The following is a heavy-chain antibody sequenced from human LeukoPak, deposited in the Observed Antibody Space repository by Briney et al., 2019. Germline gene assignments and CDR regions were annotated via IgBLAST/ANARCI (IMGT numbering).Heavy chain of an antibody. CDR2: IWYDGSNK. V-gene: IGHV3-33*01. CDR3: ARDGLYCSSTSCYSHYYYYGMDV. Sequence: PGWSLRLSCAASGFTFSSYGMHWVRQAPGKGLEWVAVIWYDGSNKYYADSVKGRFTISRDNSKNTLYLQMNSLRAEDTAVYYCARDGLYCSSTSCYSHYYYYGMDVWGQGTTVTVSS. J-gene: IGHJ6*02. CDR1: GFTFSSYG. D-gene: IGHD2-2*01.